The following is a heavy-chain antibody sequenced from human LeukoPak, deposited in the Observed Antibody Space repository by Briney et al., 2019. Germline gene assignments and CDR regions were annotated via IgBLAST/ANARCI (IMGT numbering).Heavy chain of an antibody. Sequence: GGSLRLSCVVSGFSVSNNFMNWVRQAPGKGLEWVSVIYNAGDTYYADSVKGRFTISRDNSRNSLYLQLNNLKAEDTAVYFCARFPSYYHGSESPYFFDYWGQGALVTVST. D-gene: IGHD3-10*01. V-gene: IGHV3-53*01. CDR3: ARFPSYYHGSESPYFFDY. J-gene: IGHJ4*02. CDR1: GFSVSNNF. CDR2: IYNAGDT.